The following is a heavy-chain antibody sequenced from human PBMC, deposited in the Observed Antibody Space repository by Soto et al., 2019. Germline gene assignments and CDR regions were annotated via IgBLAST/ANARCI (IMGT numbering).Heavy chain of an antibody. D-gene: IGHD6-19*01. CDR1: GASISGYY. Sequence: SETLSLTCTVSGASISGYYWSWIRQPPGEGLEWIGYIYYSGSTSYNPSLKSRVTISLDMSKNQFSLKLSSVTAADTAVYYCAGGSIAVAVYRYFDYWGQGTLVTVSS. CDR3: AGGSIAVAVYRYFDY. V-gene: IGHV4-59*01. CDR2: IYYSGST. J-gene: IGHJ4*02.